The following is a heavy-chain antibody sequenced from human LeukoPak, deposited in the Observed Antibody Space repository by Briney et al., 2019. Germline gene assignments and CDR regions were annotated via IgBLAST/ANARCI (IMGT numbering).Heavy chain of an antibody. V-gene: IGHV3-48*03. Sequence: GGSLRLSCAASGFTFSSYEMNWVRQAPGKGLEWVSYISSSGSTIYYADSVKGRFTISRDNSKNSLYLQMNSLRTEDTALYYCAKDWSGAFDIWGQGTMVTVSS. J-gene: IGHJ3*02. CDR1: GFTFSSYE. CDR3: AKDWSGAFDI. D-gene: IGHD2-8*02. CDR2: ISSSGSTI.